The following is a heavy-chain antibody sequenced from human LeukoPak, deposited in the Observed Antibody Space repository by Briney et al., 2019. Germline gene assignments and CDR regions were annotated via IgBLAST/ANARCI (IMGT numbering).Heavy chain of an antibody. Sequence: SETLSLTCTVSGGSISSGIYYWGWIRQPPGKGLEWIGSIYYSGNAYYNPSLKSRVTISVDTSKNQLSLKLNSVTAADAAVYYCARHVRQQLPPKAFDYWGQGTLVTVSS. D-gene: IGHD6-13*01. J-gene: IGHJ4*02. CDR1: GGSISSGIYY. CDR3: ARHVRQQLPPKAFDY. CDR2: IYYSGNA. V-gene: IGHV4-39*01.